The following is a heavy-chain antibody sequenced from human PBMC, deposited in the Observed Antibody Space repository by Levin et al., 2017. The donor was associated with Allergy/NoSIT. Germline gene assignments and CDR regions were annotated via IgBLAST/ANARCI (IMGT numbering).Heavy chain of an antibody. Sequence: GGSLRLSCAASGFTFSSYGMHWVRQAPGKGLEWVAVISYDGSNKYYADSVKGRFTISRDNSKNTLYLQMNSLRAEDTAVYYCAKDHWPGYSSGWHAFGYWGQGTLVTVSS. CDR2: ISYDGSNK. J-gene: IGHJ4*02. D-gene: IGHD6-19*01. CDR1: GFTFSSYG. CDR3: AKDHWPGYSSGWHAFGY. V-gene: IGHV3-30*18.